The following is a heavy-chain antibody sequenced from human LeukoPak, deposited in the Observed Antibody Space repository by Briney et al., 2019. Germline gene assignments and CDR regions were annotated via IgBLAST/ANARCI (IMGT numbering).Heavy chain of an antibody. J-gene: IGHJ5*02. D-gene: IGHD3-10*01. CDR3: ARGGYYGSGNDFRFDP. CDR1: GGSISRSNW. CDR2: IYHSGGT. V-gene: IGHV4-4*02. Sequence: SGTLSLTCAVSGGSISRSNWWSWVRQPPGKGLEWIGEIYHSGGTNYNPSLKSRVTISVDKSKNQFSLKLSSVTAADTAVYYCARGGYYGSGNDFRFDPWGQGTLVTVSS.